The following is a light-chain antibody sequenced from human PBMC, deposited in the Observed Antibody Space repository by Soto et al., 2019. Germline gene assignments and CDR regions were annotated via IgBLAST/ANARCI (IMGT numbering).Light chain of an antibody. CDR3: QPYNSYPYT. Sequence: DIQMTQSPSTLSASVGDRVTITCRASQSVSSWLAWYQQKPGKAPKLLLYKASTLGSGVPSRFRRSGSGTEFTLTISSLQPDDFETYYCQPYNSYPYTFGQGTKVDIK. V-gene: IGKV1-5*03. CDR2: KAS. CDR1: QSVSSW. J-gene: IGKJ2*01.